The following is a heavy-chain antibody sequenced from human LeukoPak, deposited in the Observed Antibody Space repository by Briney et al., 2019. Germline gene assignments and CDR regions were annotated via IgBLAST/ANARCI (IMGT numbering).Heavy chain of an antibody. CDR3: AKDLGIVGATLGDY. J-gene: IGHJ4*02. V-gene: IGHV3-23*01. Sequence: GGSLRLSCAASGFTFSSYGMSWVRQAPGKGLEWVSAISGSGGSTYYADSVKGRFTISRDNSKNTLYLQMNSLRAEDTAVYYCAKDLGIVGATLGDYWGQGTLDNVPS. D-gene: IGHD1-26*01. CDR1: GFTFSSYG. CDR2: ISGSGGST.